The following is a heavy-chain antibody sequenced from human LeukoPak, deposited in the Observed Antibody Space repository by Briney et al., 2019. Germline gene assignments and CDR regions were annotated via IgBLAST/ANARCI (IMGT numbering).Heavy chain of an antibody. CDR1: GYTFTSYG. J-gene: IGHJ4*02. D-gene: IGHD4-17*01. CDR2: ISAYNGNT. V-gene: IGHV1-18*01. CDR3: ARDIEFYGDSPFDY. Sequence: ASVKVSCKASGYTFTSYGISWVRQAPGQGLEWMGWISAYNGNTNYAQKLQGRVTMTTDTSTSTAYMELRSLRSDDTAVYYCARDIEFYGDSPFDYWGQGTLVTVSS.